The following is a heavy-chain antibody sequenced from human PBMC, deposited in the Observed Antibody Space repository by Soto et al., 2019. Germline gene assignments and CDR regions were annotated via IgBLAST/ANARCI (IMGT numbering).Heavy chain of an antibody. D-gene: IGHD5-18*01. J-gene: IGHJ4*02. CDR3: AKGGYTTWFDY. Sequence: GGSLRLSCAASGFTFSSYAMTWVRQAPGKGLEWVSTIRASGGSTFYADSVKGRSTISRDNSKNTVYLQMNSLRVEDTAVYYCAKGGYTTWFDYWGQGALVTVSS. CDR2: IRASGGST. CDR1: GFTFSSYA. V-gene: IGHV3-23*01.